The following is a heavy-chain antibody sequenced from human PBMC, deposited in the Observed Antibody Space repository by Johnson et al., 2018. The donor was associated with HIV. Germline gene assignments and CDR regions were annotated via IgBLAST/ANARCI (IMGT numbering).Heavy chain of an antibody. D-gene: IGHD3-22*01. V-gene: IGHV3-48*01. CDR2: ISSGGNTI. CDR1: AFSVSSNY. J-gene: IGHJ3*02. Sequence: VQVVESGGGLVQPGGSLRLSCAVSAFSVSSNYMSWVRQAPGKGLEWVSYISSGGNTIYYADPVKGRFTISRDNSKNTLYLQMNSLRAEDTAVYYCARDLSMIVVANAFDIWGQGTMVTVSS. CDR3: ARDLSMIVVANAFDI.